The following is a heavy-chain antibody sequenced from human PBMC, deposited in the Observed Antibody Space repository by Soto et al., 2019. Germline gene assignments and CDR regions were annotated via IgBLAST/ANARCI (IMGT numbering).Heavy chain of an antibody. CDR3: ARPRSTTIFRVVGYEMDV. CDR1: GYTFTSYG. V-gene: IGHV1-18*04. Sequence: ASVKVSCKASGYTFTSYGISWVRQAPGQGLEWMGWISAYNGNTNYAQKLQGRVTMTTDTSTSTAYMELRSLRSDDTAMYYCARPRSTTIFRVVGYEMDVWGQGTSVTVSS. D-gene: IGHD3-3*01. CDR2: ISAYNGNT. J-gene: IGHJ6*02.